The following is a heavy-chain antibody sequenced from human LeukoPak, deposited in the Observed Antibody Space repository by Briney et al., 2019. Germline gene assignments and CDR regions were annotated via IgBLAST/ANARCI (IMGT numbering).Heavy chain of an antibody. D-gene: IGHD3-22*01. CDR1: GGTVSSYA. Sequence: ASVKVSCKASGGTVSSYAISWVRQAPGQGLEWMGRIIPIFGTANYAQKFQGRVTITTDESTSTAYMELSSLRSEDTAVYYCARAGYYDSSGPFYWGQGTLVTVSS. V-gene: IGHV1-69*05. J-gene: IGHJ4*02. CDR2: IIPIFGTA. CDR3: ARAGYYDSSGPFY.